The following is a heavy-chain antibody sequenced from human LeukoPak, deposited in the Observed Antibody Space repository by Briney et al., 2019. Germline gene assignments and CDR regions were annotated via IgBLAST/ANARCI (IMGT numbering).Heavy chain of an antibody. V-gene: IGHV3-30*18. CDR3: AKAVTSDYHSLYYNYYMDV. D-gene: IGHD3-10*01. CDR2: ISYDGSNK. CDR1: GFTFRSYA. Sequence: GGSLRLSCAASGFTFRSYAMHWVRQAPGKGLEWVAVISYDGSNKYFGDSVKGRFTISSDNSKNTLYLQMDSLRAEDTAIYYCAKAVTSDYHSLYYNYYMDVWGKGTTVTVSS. J-gene: IGHJ6*03.